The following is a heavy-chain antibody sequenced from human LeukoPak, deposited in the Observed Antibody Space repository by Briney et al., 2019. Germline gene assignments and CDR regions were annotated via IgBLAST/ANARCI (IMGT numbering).Heavy chain of an antibody. Sequence: SETLSLTCTVSGGSISSYYWSWIRQPPGKGLEWIGYIYYGGSTNYNPSLKSRVTISVDTSKNQFSLKLSSVTAADTAVYYCASSNDYGDFHFDYWGQGTLVTVSS. CDR2: IYYGGST. D-gene: IGHD4-17*01. CDR1: GGSISSYY. CDR3: ASSNDYGDFHFDY. V-gene: IGHV4-59*01. J-gene: IGHJ4*02.